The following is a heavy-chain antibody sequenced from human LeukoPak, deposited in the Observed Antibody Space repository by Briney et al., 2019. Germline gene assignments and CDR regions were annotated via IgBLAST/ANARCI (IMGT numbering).Heavy chain of an antibody. CDR1: GFTFSSYA. J-gene: IGHJ6*03. CDR3: ARSVLLWFGSMDV. D-gene: IGHD3-10*01. V-gene: IGHV3-64*01. CDR2: ISSNGGST. Sequence: PGGSLRLSCAASGFTFSSYAMHWVRQAPGKGLEYVSSISSNGGSTYYANSVKGRFTISRGNSKNTLYLQMNSLRAEDTAVYYCARSVLLWFGSMDVWGKGTTVTVSS.